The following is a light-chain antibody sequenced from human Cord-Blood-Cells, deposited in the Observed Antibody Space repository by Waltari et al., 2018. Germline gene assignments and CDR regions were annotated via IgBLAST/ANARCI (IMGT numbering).Light chain of an antibody. J-gene: IGLJ3*02. CDR3: AAWDDSLSGPV. CDR2: RNN. CDR1: SSNIGSNS. Sequence: QSVLTQPPSASGTPGQRVTIYCSGSSSNIGSNSVYWYQQLPGTAPKLLIYRNNQRPSGAPDRFSGSKSGTSAALAISGLRSEDEADYYWAAWDDSLSGPVFGGGTKLTVL. V-gene: IGLV1-47*01.